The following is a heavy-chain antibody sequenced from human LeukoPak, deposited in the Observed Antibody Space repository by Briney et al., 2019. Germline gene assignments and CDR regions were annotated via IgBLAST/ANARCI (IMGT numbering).Heavy chain of an antibody. CDR2: IYPYNGDT. CDR1: GYTFTSFG. CDR3: ARHMTGGTYFDY. D-gene: IGHD1-14*01. J-gene: IGHJ4*02. V-gene: IGHV1-18*01. Sequence: ASVKVSCKASGYTFTSFGISWVRQAPGQGLEWMGWIYPYNGDTKYAQRFQGRVSTTTDTSTSTAYMELRSLRSDDTAVFYCARHMTGGTYFDYWGQGTLVTVSS.